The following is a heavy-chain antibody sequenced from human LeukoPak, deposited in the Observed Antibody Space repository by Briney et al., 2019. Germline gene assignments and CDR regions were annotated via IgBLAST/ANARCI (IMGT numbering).Heavy chain of an antibody. D-gene: IGHD4-23*01. V-gene: IGHV3-74*01. CDR1: GFTFSNYW. Sequence: GRSLRLSCAASGFTFSNYWLHWVRQPPGRGPVGVARINIDGCYTSYADSVKGRFTISRDDAKNTLYLQMSSLRAEDTAVYYCARDFDAGGTPGDDFDYWGRGTLVTVSS. J-gene: IGHJ4*02. CDR2: INIDGCYT. CDR3: ARDFDAGGTPGDDFDY.